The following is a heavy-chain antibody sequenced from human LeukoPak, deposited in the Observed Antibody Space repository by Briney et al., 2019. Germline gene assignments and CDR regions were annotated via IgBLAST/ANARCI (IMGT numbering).Heavy chain of an antibody. J-gene: IGHJ6*02. CDR3: AKDKSYYYGSSGYYPISGMDV. D-gene: IGHD3-22*01. CDR2: ISYDGSNK. CDR1: GFTFSSYG. Sequence: GGSLRLSCAASGFTFSSYGMHWVRQAPGKGLEWVAVISYDGSNKYYADSVKGRFTISRDNSKNTLYLQMNSLRAEDTAVYYCAKDKSYYYGSSGYYPISGMDVWGQGTTVTVSS. V-gene: IGHV3-30*18.